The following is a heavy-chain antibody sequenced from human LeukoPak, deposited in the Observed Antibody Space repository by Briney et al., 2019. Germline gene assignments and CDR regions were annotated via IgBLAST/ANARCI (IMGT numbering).Heavy chain of an antibody. CDR2: INTRSGNA. Sequence: ASVKVSCKASGYTFTTHEIIWVRQAPGQGLEWMGWINTRSGNANYAHQLQGRVTMTTDTSTSTSYMELASLRFDDTAIYYCARNHLGLGLWGQGTLVTVSS. CDR3: ARNHLGLGL. J-gene: IGHJ4*02. D-gene: IGHD3-16*01. V-gene: IGHV1-18*01. CDR1: GYTFTTHE.